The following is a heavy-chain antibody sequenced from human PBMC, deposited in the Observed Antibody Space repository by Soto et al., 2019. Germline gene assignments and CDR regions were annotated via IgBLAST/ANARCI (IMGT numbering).Heavy chain of an antibody. D-gene: IGHD2-2*01. CDR2: ISRTSTYI. CDR1: GFTFSTYT. CDR3: ARDRSNSTSCQFTVDS. Sequence: EVQLVESGGGLVKPGGSLRLSCAASGFTFSTYTMNWVRQAPGKGLEWVSSISRTSTYIYYADSVKGRFTVSRDNAKNSLYLQLNSLRAEDTAVYYCARDRSNSTSCQFTVDSWGLGTLVTVSS. V-gene: IGHV3-21*01. J-gene: IGHJ4*02.